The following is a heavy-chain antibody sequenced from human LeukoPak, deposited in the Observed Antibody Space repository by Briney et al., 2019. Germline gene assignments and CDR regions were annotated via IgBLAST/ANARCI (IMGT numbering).Heavy chain of an antibody. CDR3: AKDGSYDSSGYPDY. Sequence: GISWNSGSIGYADSVKGRFTISRDNAKNSLFLQMSSLRADDTALYYCAKDGSYDSSGYPDYWGQGTLVTVSS. CDR2: ISWNSGSI. V-gene: IGHV3-9*01. J-gene: IGHJ4*02. D-gene: IGHD3-22*01.